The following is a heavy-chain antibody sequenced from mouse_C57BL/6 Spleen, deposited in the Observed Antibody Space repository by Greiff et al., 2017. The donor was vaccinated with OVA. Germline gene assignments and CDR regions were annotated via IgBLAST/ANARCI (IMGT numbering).Heavy chain of an antibody. CDR3: ARVYYGNYYAMDY. V-gene: IGHV1-82*01. CDR2: IYPGDGDT. CDR1: GYAFSSSW. D-gene: IGHD2-1*01. J-gene: IGHJ4*01. Sequence: QVQLKESGPELVKPGASVKISCKASGYAFSSSWMNWVKQRPGKGLEWIGRIYPGDGDTNYNGKFKGKATLTADKSSSTAYMQLSSLTSEDSAVYFCARVYYGNYYAMDYWGQGTSVTVSS.